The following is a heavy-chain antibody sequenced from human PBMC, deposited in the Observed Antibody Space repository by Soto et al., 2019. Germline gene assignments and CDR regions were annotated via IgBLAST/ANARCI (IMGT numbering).Heavy chain of an antibody. D-gene: IGHD3-9*01. CDR2: IYYSGTT. Sequence: PSETLSLTCTVSGGSISSGGYYWTWIRQPPGEGLEWIGYIYYSGTTYYNPSLKSRVTISIDTSKNQFSLKLSSVTAADTAVYYCARASHYDILGGKGMDVWGQGTTVTVSS. CDR3: ARASHYDILGGKGMDV. V-gene: IGHV4-31*03. J-gene: IGHJ6*02. CDR1: GGSISSGGYY.